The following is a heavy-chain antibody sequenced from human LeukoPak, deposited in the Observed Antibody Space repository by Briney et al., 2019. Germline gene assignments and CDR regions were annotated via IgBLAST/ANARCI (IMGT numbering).Heavy chain of an antibody. CDR2: IKQDGSEK. D-gene: IGHD3-3*01. CDR1: GFTFSSYW. Sequence: GGSLRLSCAASGFTFSSYWMSWVRQAPGKGLECVANIKQDGSEKYYVDSVKGRFTISRDNAKNSLYLQMNSLRAEDTAVYYCARDQHYDFWSGAPYNWFDPWGQGTLVTVSS. V-gene: IGHV3-7*01. J-gene: IGHJ5*02. CDR3: ARDQHYDFWSGAPYNWFDP.